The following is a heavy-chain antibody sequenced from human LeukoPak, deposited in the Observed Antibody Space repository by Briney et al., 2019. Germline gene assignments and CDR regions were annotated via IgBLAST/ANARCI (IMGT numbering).Heavy chain of an antibody. J-gene: IGHJ4*02. CDR1: GFTFSSYG. CDR3: AKDSHYGSGSYYNPPSYFDY. Sequence: PGGSLRLSCAASGFTFSSYGMHWVRQAPGKGLEWVAVISYDGSNKYYADSVKGRFTISRDNSKNTLYLQMNSLRAEDTAVYYCAKDSHYGSGSYYNPPSYFDYWGQGTLVTVSS. D-gene: IGHD3-10*01. V-gene: IGHV3-30*18. CDR2: ISYDGSNK.